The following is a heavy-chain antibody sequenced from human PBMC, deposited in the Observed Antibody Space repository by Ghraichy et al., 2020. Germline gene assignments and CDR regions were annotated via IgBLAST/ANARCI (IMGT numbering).Heavy chain of an antibody. D-gene: IGHD2-2*01. V-gene: IGHV4-59*01. Sequence: SQTLSLTCTVSGGSISSYYWSWIRQPPGKGLEWIGYIYYSGSTNYNPSLKSRVTISVDTSKNQFSLKLSSVTAADTAVYYCARDKVVVVPAADYYYYYGMDVWVQGTTVTVSS. CDR1: GGSISSYY. J-gene: IGHJ6*02. CDR2: IYYSGST. CDR3: ARDKVVVVPAADYYYYYGMDV.